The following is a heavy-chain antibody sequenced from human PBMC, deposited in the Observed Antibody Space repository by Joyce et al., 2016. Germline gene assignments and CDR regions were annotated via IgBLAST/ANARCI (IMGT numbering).Heavy chain of an antibody. Sequence: QLVESGGGVVKPGGSLRLSCEASGSTFSSSSMSWFCQAPGKGLAWVAAISGTSYYIFHAETVRGRFTGSRDNAKKTLYLQMNSLRAEDSAVFYCARGGISYYYAMDVWGQGTTVTVSS. V-gene: IGHV3-21*01. CDR1: GSTFSSSS. CDR2: ISGTSYYI. J-gene: IGHJ6*02. CDR3: ARGGISYYYAMDV. D-gene: IGHD3-16*01.